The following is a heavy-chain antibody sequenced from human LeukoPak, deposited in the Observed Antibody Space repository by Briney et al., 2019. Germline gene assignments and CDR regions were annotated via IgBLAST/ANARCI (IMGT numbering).Heavy chain of an antibody. J-gene: IGHJ4*02. CDR1: GGSFSGYH. D-gene: IGHD6-19*01. CDR3: ARGASDGIAVAGADYFDY. CDR2: INHSGST. V-gene: IGHV4-34*01. Sequence: SETLSLTCAVYGGSFSGYHWSWIRQPPGKGLEWIGEINHSGSTNYNPSLKSRVTISVDTSKNQFSLKLSSVTAADTAVYYCARGASDGIAVAGADYFDYWGQGTLVTVSS.